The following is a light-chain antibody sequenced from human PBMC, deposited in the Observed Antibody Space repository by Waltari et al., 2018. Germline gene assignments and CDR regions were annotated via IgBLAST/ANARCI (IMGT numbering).Light chain of an antibody. CDR2: EVT. CDR1: SNDIGRYNR. CDR3: SSYSDRGPL. Sequence: QSALTRPPSVSGSPGQSVTISCTGTSNDIGRYNRVSWYQQPPGTAPKLMIYEVTNPPSGVPVRFSGSKACNTASRTISGLQAEDEADYFCSSYSDRGPLFGGGTKLTVL. J-gene: IGLJ2*01. V-gene: IGLV2-18*02.